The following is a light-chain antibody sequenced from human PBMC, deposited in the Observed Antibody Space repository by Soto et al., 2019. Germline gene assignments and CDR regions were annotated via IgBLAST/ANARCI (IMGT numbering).Light chain of an antibody. CDR3: QQYNNWPLT. Sequence: EIPRSQSPATLSLSSGEKATLSCRASQSVSSNLAWYQQKPGQAPRLLIYGASTRATGIPARFSGSGSGTEFTLTISSLQSEDFAVYYCQQYNNWPLTFGGGTKVDIK. V-gene: IGKV3-15*01. CDR1: QSVSSN. CDR2: GAS. J-gene: IGKJ4*01.